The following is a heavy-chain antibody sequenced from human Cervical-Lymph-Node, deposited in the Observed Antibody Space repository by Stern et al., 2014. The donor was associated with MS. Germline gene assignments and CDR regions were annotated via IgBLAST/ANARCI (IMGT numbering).Heavy chain of an antibody. D-gene: IGHD4-17*01. J-gene: IGHJ4*02. Sequence: EVQLVESGGGLVKPGGSLRLSCDASGFTFSHYSINWVRQAPGKGLEWISSISNNFTHTHYAESVEGRFTISRDSAKNSVHLHMASLRAEDSAVYYCARARVGDYARSPHLDSWGRGTLVSVSS. CDR3: ARARVGDYARSPHLDS. CDR1: GFTFSHYS. V-gene: IGHV3-21*01. CDR2: ISNNFTHT.